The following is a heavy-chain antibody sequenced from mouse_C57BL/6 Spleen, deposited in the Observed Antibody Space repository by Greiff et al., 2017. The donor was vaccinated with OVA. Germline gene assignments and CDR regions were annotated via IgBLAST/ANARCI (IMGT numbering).Heavy chain of an antibody. CDR3: ARSHYYGSSLYAMDY. D-gene: IGHD1-1*01. V-gene: IGHV1-55*01. Sequence: VQLQQPGAELVKPGASVKMSCKASGYTFTSYWITWVKQRPGQGLEWIGDIYPGSGSTNYNEKFKSKATLTVDTSSSTAYMQLSSLTSEDSAVYYCARSHYYGSSLYAMDYWGQGTSVTVSS. CDR2: IYPGSGST. CDR1: GYTFTSYW. J-gene: IGHJ4*01.